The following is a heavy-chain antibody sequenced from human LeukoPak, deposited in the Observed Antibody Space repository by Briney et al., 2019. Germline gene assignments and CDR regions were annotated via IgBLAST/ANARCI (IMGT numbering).Heavy chain of an antibody. J-gene: IGHJ4*02. CDR2: IWYDGSNK. CDR3: ARPHVDTALPNY. CDR1: GFTFSSYG. V-gene: IGHV3-30*19. D-gene: IGHD5-18*01. Sequence: GGSLRLSCAASGFTFSSYGMHWVRQAPGKGLEWVAVIWYDGSNKYYADSVKGRFTISRDNSKNTLYLQMNSLRAEDTAVYYCARPHVDTALPNYWGQGTLVTVSS.